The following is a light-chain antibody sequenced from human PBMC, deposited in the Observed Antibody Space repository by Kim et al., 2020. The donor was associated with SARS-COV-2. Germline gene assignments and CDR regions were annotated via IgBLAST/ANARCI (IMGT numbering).Light chain of an antibody. J-gene: IGKJ4*01. V-gene: IGKV3-20*01. CDR1: QSVSSSY. CDR3: QQYGSSPRT. CDR2: GAS. Sequence: EIVLTQSPGTLSLSPGERATLSCRASQSVSSSYFAWYQQKPGQAPRLLIYGASNRATGIPDRFSGSGSGTDFTLTISRLEPEDFAVYYCQQYGSSPRTFGGGTKVDIK.